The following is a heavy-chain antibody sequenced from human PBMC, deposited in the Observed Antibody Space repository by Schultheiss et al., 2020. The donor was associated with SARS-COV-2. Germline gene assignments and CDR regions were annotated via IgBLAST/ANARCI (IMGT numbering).Heavy chain of an antibody. CDR3: ASFGVGHYYDSSGWDY. Sequence: SVKVSCKASGGTFSSYAISWVRQAPGQGLEWMGRIIPILGIANYAQKFQGRVTITADKSTSTAYMEMSSLRSEDTAVYYCASFGVGHYYDSSGWDYWGQGTLVTVSS. V-gene: IGHV1-69*04. J-gene: IGHJ4*02. CDR2: IIPILGIA. D-gene: IGHD3-22*01. CDR1: GGTFSSYA.